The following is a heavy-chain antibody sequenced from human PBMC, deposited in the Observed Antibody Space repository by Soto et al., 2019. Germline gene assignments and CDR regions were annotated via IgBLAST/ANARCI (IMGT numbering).Heavy chain of an antibody. Sequence: GGSLRLSCAASGFTFGDYHMDWVRQAPGKGLEWVGRVRPKMHGATTEYGGSVKGRFTVSRDDSKNALYLQMNNLETEDTAVYFCVRGKNSFDFWGQGTLVTVSS. J-gene: IGHJ4*02. CDR3: VRGKNSFDF. CDR2: VRPKMHGATT. V-gene: IGHV3-72*01. CDR1: GFTFGDYH.